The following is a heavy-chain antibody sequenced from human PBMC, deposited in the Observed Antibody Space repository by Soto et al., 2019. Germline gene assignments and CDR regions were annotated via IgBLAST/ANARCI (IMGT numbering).Heavy chain of an antibody. J-gene: IGHJ5*02. V-gene: IGHV3-21*01. CDR2: ISSNSAYI. D-gene: IGHD3-10*01. Sequence: LRLSCAASGFTFRSFTMNWVRQAPGKGLEWVSTISSNSAYIYYTDALRGRFTISRDNAKNSLHLQMNSLRAEDTAVYYCTRDASRDRSARGWFDPWGPGTLVTVSS. CDR3: TRDASRDRSARGWFDP. CDR1: GFTFRSFT.